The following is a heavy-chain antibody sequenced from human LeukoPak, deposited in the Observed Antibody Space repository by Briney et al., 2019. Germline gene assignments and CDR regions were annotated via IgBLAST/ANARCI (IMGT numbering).Heavy chain of an antibody. V-gene: IGHV3-23*01. J-gene: IGHJ6*02. CDR3: ARYYDFWSGYPVGQNNYGMDV. Sequence: GGSLRLSCAASGFTFSSYAMSWVRQAPGKGLEWVSAISGSGGSTYYADSVKGRFTISRDNSKNTLYLQMNSLRAEDTAVYYCARYYDFWSGYPVGQNNYGMDVWGQGTTVTVSS. D-gene: IGHD3-3*01. CDR2: ISGSGGST. CDR1: GFTFSSYA.